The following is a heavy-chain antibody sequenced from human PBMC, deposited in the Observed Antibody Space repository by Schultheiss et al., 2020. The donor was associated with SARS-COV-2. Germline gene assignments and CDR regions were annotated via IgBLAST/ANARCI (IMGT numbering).Heavy chain of an antibody. CDR3: ARVLGDSSGWYYRGGWFDP. CDR1: GYTFTSYY. Sequence: ASVKVSCKASGYTFTSYYMHWVRQATGQGLEWMGWMNPNSGNTGYAQKFQGRVTMTRDTSTSTAYMELSRLRSDDTAVYYCARVLGDSSGWYYRGGWFDPWGQGTLVTVSS. J-gene: IGHJ5*02. D-gene: IGHD6-19*01. V-gene: IGHV1-2*02. CDR2: MNPNSGNT.